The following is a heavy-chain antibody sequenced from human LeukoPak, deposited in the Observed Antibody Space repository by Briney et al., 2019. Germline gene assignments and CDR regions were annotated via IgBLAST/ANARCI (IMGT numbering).Heavy chain of an antibody. CDR1: GFTFSSYG. CDR3: ATLSGSLPDY. Sequence: PGGSLRLSCAASGFTFSSYGMHWVRQAPGKGLEWVAFIRYDGSNKYYADSVKGRFTISRDNSKNTLYLQTNSLRAEDTAVYYCATLSGSLPDYWGQGTLVTVSS. CDR2: IRYDGSNK. D-gene: IGHD1-26*01. V-gene: IGHV3-30*02. J-gene: IGHJ4*02.